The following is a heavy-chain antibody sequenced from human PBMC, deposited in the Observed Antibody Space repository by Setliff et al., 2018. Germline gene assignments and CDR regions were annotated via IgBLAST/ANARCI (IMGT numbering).Heavy chain of an antibody. CDR3: RFWRGYYKNDY. Sequence: PSETLSLTCTVYGASFSNYYWGWVRQPPEERLEWIAEFDHSGTTNYNPSLKSRVTISVDTSKNQFSLKLSSVTAADTAVYYCRFWRGYYKNDYWGQGTLVTVSS. V-gene: IGHV4-34*01. J-gene: IGHJ4*01. CDR2: FDHSGTT. D-gene: IGHD3-3*01. CDR1: GASFSNYY.